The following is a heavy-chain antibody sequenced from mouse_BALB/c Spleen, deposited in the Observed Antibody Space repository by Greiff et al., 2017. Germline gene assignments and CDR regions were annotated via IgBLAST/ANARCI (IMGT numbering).Heavy chain of an antibody. CDR3: ARGGNRPGRFAY. D-gene: IGHD5-2*01. V-gene: IGHV1-39*01. J-gene: IGHJ3*01. CDR2: IAPYYGGT. CDR1: GYSFTGYN. Sequence: VQLQQSGPELEKPGASVKISCTASGYSFTGYNMNWVKQSNGKSLEWIGNIAPYYGGTSYNQKFKGKATLTVDKSSSTAYMQLKSLTSEDSAVYYCARGGNRPGRFAYWGQGTLVTVSA.